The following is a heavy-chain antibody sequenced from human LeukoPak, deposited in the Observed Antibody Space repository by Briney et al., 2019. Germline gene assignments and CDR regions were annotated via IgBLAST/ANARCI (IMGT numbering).Heavy chain of an antibody. D-gene: IGHD4-17*01. Sequence: SETLSLTCTVSGGSITNSSYFWVWLRQSPGTGLEWIGSIHYRGNTYYNPSLKSRVTISVDTSKNQFSLKLSSVTAADTAMFYCARSYYGDHLFDYWGQGTLVTVSS. CDR1: GGSITNSSYF. V-gene: IGHV4-39*01. CDR3: ARSYYGDHLFDY. CDR2: IHYRGNT. J-gene: IGHJ4*02.